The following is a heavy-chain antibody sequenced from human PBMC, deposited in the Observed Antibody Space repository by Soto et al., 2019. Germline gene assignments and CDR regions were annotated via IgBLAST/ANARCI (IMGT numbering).Heavy chain of an antibody. V-gene: IGHV3-74*01. CDR2: VSPDGRTA. Sequence: GGSLRLSCAVSAFTLGHYWMHWVRQAPGKGLVWVSRVSPDGRTATSADSVKGRFTISRDNAKSTLYLQMNSLRAEDTAVYSCAASWLHTSYWGRGTLVTVSS. CDR3: AASWLHTSY. CDR1: AFTLGHYW. D-gene: IGHD3-9*01. J-gene: IGHJ4*02.